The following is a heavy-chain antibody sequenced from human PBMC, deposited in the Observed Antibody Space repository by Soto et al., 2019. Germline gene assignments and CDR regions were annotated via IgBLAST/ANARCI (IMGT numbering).Heavy chain of an antibody. CDR3: ARVVPAARSYYYYMDV. CDR2: ISSNGGST. D-gene: IGHD2-2*01. Sequence: GSLRLSCAASGFTFSSYAMHWVRQAPGKGLEYVSAISSNGGSTYYANSVKGRFTISRDNSKNTLYLQMGSLRAEDMAVYYCARVVPAARSYYYYMDVWGKGTTVTVSS. J-gene: IGHJ6*03. CDR1: GFTFSSYA. V-gene: IGHV3-64*01.